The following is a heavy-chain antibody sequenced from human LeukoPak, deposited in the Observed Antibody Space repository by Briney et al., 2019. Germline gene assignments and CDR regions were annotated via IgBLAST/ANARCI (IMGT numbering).Heavy chain of an antibody. Sequence: ASVKVSCKASGGTFSSYAISWVRQAPGQGLEWMGRIIPILGIANYAQKIQGRVTLTRDASTSTVYMELSSLRSDDTSVYYCAREGYGSGRRLGMDVWGQGTTVTVSS. CDR2: IIPILGIA. V-gene: IGHV1-69*04. D-gene: IGHD3-10*01. CDR1: GGTFSSYA. CDR3: AREGYGSGRRLGMDV. J-gene: IGHJ6*02.